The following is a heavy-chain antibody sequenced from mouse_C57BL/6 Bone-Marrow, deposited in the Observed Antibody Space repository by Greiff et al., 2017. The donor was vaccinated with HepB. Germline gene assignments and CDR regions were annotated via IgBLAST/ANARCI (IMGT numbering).Heavy chain of an antibody. Sequence: EVQLVESVAELVRPGASVKLSCTASGFNIKNTYMHWVKQRPEQGLEWIGRIDPANGNTKYAPKFQGKATITADTSSNTAYLQLSSLTSEDTAIYYWASPDSSGYLNFDYWGQGTTLTVSS. D-gene: IGHD3-2*02. CDR2: IDPANGNT. CDR1: GFNIKNTY. CDR3: ASPDSSGYLNFDY. J-gene: IGHJ2*01. V-gene: IGHV14-3*01.